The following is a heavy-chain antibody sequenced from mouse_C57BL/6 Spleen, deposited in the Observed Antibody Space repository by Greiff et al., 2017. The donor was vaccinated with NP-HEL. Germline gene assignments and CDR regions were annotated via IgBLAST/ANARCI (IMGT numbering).Heavy chain of an antibody. D-gene: IGHD4-1*01. CDR2: IYPGDGDT. Sequence: LVESGAELVKPGASVKISCKASGYAFSSYWMNWVKQRPGKGLEWIGQIYPGDGDTNYNGKFKGKATLTADKSSSTAYMQLSSLTSEDSAVYFCARGGLTGPFDYWGQGTTLTVSS. CDR3: ARGGLTGPFDY. CDR1: GYAFSSYW. J-gene: IGHJ2*01. V-gene: IGHV1-80*01.